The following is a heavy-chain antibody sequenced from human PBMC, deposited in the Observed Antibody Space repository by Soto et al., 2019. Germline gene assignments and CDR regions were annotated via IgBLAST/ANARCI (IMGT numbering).Heavy chain of an antibody. J-gene: IGHJ4*02. CDR2: ISSSSNTI. V-gene: IGHV3-48*02. D-gene: IGHD3-10*01. CDR3: ARSLYGLDY. Sequence: XESLRLTCAVSGFTVSSYSLNWVRQTPRKGLEWVSYISSSSNTIYYADSVKGRFTVSTDNAKNSLYLQMNSLRDEDTAVYYCARSLYGLDYWSQGTLVTVSS. CDR1: GFTVSSYS.